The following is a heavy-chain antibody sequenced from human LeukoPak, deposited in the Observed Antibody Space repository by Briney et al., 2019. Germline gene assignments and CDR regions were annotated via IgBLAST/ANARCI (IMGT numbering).Heavy chain of an antibody. CDR1: GYTFTSYY. CDR2: INPSGGST. V-gene: IGHV1-46*01. D-gene: IGHD5-24*01. CDR3: ARDLRRDVYNRDWYFDL. J-gene: IGHJ2*01. Sequence: ASVKVSCKASGYTFTSYYIHWVRQAPGQGLEWMGVINPSGGSTTYAQKFQGRVTLTRDTSTSTVSLEVSSLRSEDTAVYFCARDLRRDVYNRDWYFDLWGRGTLVTVSS.